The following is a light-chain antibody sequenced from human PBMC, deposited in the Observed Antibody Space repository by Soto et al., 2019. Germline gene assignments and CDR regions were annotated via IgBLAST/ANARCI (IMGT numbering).Light chain of an antibody. CDR1: QSVSRY. J-gene: IGKJ3*01. Sequence: EIALTQSPATLSLSPGERATLSCRASQSVSRYLAWYQQRPGQAPRLLIHGASNRANGIPARFSGSASGTDFTLTISCLEPEDFAVYYCQQRSTWPFTFGPGTKVDIK. V-gene: IGKV3-11*01. CDR2: GAS. CDR3: QQRSTWPFT.